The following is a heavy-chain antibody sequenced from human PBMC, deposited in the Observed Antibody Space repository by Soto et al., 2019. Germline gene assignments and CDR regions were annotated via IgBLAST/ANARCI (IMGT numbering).Heavy chain of an antibody. Sequence: QVQLVESGGGVVQPGRSLRLSCAASGFTFRSYGMHWVRQAPGKGLEWVALMSFDGSNKYYADSVRGRFTISSDNSKSTLYLQMDILIPEDTAVYYCAKEFGWELQLSHPYNNSGMDVWGQGTTLTVSS. CDR3: AKEFGWELQLSHPYNNSGMDV. V-gene: IGHV3-30*18. D-gene: IGHD1-1*01. CDR1: GFTFRSYG. J-gene: IGHJ6*02. CDR2: MSFDGSNK.